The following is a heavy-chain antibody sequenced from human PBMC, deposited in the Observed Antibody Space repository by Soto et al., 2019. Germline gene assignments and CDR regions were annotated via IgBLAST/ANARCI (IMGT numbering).Heavy chain of an antibody. CDR1: GFTFSSYS. D-gene: IGHD2-15*01. CDR3: ARDQDIVVVVAAPAYYYYGMDV. J-gene: IGHJ6*02. Sequence: VGSLRLSCAASGFTFSSYSMNWVRQAPGKGLEWVSSISSSSSYIYYADSVKGRFTISRDNAKNSLYLQMNSLRAEDAAVYYCARDQDIVVVVAAPAYYYYGMDVWGQGTTVTVSS. CDR2: ISSSSSYI. V-gene: IGHV3-21*01.